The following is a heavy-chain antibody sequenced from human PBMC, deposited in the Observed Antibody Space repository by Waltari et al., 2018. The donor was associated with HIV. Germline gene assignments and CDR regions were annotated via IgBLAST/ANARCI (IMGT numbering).Heavy chain of an antibody. J-gene: IGHJ3*02. CDR3: ARVRMVGGFDI. CDR1: GFTLNNNY. CDR2: VNSGGSA. D-gene: IGHD2-15*01. Sequence: EVQLVETGGGLIQPGGSLRLSCAASGFTLNNNYMSWVRQAPGKGLEWVSVVNSGGSADDADFVKGRFTISRDNSKNTLYLQMNSLGAEDTAVYYCARVRMVGGFDIWGQGTMVSVSS. V-gene: IGHV3-53*02.